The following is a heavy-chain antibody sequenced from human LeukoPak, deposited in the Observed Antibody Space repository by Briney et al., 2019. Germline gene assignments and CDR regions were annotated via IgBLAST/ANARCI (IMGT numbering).Heavy chain of an antibody. D-gene: IGHD3-3*01. CDR3: ARSRFWSGYTYYFDY. CDR2: ISGSGDST. V-gene: IGHV3-23*01. CDR1: GFTFTSYA. Sequence: GGSLRLSCAASGFTFTSYAMSWVRQAPGKGLEWVSGISGSGDSTYYADPVKGRFTISRDNAKNSLYLQMNSLRAEDTAVYYCARSRFWSGYTYYFDYWGQGTLVTVSS. J-gene: IGHJ4*02.